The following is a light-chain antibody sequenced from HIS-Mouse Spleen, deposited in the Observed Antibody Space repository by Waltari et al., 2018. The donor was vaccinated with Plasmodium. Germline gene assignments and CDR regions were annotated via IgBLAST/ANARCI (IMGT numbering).Light chain of an antibody. V-gene: IGKV3-11*01. CDR1: QSVSSY. Sequence: DIVLTQSPATLSLSPWARATLSCRASQSVSSYLAWYQQKPGQAPRLLIYDASNRATGIPARFSGSGSGTDFTLTISSLEPEDFAVYYCQQRSNWPRVLTFGGGTKVEIK. CDR2: DAS. CDR3: QQRSNWPRVLT. J-gene: IGKJ4*01.